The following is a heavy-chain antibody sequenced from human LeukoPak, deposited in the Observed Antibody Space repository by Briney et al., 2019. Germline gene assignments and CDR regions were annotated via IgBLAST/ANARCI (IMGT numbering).Heavy chain of an antibody. D-gene: IGHD5-24*01. CDR3: AKSRDGYNFYFDY. V-gene: IGHV3-30*18. CDR1: GFTFNIYE. Sequence: PGGSLRLSCAASGFTFNIYEMNWVRQAPGKGLEWVAVISYDGSNKYYADSVKGRFTISRDNSKNTLYLQMNSLRAEDTAVYYCAKSRDGYNFYFDYWGQGTLVTVSS. CDR2: ISYDGSNK. J-gene: IGHJ4*02.